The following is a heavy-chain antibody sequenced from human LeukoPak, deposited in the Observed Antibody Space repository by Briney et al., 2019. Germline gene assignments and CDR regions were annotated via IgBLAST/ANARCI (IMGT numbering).Heavy chain of an antibody. V-gene: IGHV3-21*01. D-gene: IGHD3-9*01. CDR1: GFTFSSYS. Sequence: GGSLRLSCAASGFTFSSYSMNWVRQAPGKGLEWVSSISSSSSCIYYADSVKGRFTISRDNAKNSLYLQMNSLRAEDTAVYYCARDSAELKYYDILTGYYNSYFDYWGQGTLVTVSS. CDR3: ARDSAELKYYDILTGYYNSYFDY. CDR2: ISSSSSCI. J-gene: IGHJ4*02.